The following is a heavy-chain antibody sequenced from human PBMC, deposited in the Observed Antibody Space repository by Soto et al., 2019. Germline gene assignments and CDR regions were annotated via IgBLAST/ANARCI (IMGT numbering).Heavy chain of an antibody. Sequence: GGSLRLSCAASGFTFSSYAMSWVRQAPGKGLEWVSAISGSGGSTYYADSVKGRFTISRDNSKNTVYLQMNSLRAEDTAVYYCAKTYGSGSPPGPYLDYWGQGTLVTVSS. D-gene: IGHD3-10*01. CDR3: AKTYGSGSPPGPYLDY. CDR1: GFTFSSYA. CDR2: ISGSGGST. V-gene: IGHV3-23*01. J-gene: IGHJ4*02.